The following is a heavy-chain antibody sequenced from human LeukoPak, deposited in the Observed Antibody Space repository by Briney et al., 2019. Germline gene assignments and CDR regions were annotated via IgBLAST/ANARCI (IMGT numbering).Heavy chain of an antibody. Sequence: PSETLSLTCTVSGGSISSYYWSWIRQPPGKGLEWIGYIYYSGSTNYNPSLKSRVTISVDTSKNQFSLKLSSVTAADTAVYYCARHFYGGKGYYGMDVWGQGTTVTVSS. CDR1: GGSISSYY. CDR3: ARHFYGGKGYYGMDV. J-gene: IGHJ6*02. CDR2: IYYSGST. D-gene: IGHD4-23*01. V-gene: IGHV4-59*01.